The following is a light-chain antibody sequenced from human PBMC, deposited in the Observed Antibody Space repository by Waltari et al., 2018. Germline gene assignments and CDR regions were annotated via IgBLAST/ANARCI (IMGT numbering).Light chain of an antibody. J-gene: IGLJ1*01. Sequence: SYALTQPPSVSVAPGTTARITCGGGNIGSYGVHWYQQKPGQAPVLVIFYDSDRPSGIPERFSGSNSGNTATLTISSVEAGDEAKYYCHVWHPDMDPGVFGPGTEVSV. CDR1: NIGSYG. CDR3: HVWHPDMDPGV. V-gene: IGLV3-21*04. CDR2: YDS.